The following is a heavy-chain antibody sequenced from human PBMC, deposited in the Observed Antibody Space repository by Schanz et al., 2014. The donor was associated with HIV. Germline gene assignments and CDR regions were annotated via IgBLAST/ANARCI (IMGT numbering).Heavy chain of an antibody. CDR3: AKEWYYGSGSMDYGLDV. V-gene: IGHV3-30*18. CDR2: ISNDGSNE. J-gene: IGHJ6*02. D-gene: IGHD3-10*01. Sequence: QVQVVESGGGVVQPGRSLRLSCAASEFIFSSYGIHWVRQAPGKGLEWVAVISNDGSNEYYVDSVKGRFTLSRDNSENTVYLQMNSLRAEDTAVYYCAKEWYYGSGSMDYGLDVWGQGTTVTVSS. CDR1: EFIFSSYG.